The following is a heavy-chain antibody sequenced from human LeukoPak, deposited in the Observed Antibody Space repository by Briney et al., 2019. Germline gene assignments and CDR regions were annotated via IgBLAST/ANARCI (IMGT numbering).Heavy chain of an antibody. CDR3: ARVKGSGYRNSIDY. J-gene: IGHJ4*02. D-gene: IGHD3-3*01. CDR2: INWNGGST. V-gene: IGHV3-20*04. CDR1: GFTFDDYA. Sequence: GGSLRLSCAASGFTFDDYAMNLVRQAPGKGLEWVSGINWNGGSTYYRDSVKGRFTISRDNAKNSLYLQMNSLRAEDTALYYCARVKGSGYRNSIDYWGQGTLVTVSS.